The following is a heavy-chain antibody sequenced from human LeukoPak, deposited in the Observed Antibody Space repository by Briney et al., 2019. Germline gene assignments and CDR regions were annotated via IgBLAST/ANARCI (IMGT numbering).Heavy chain of an antibody. D-gene: IGHD2-21*02. Sequence: ASVKVSCKASGYTFTGYYMHWVRQAPGQGLEGMGWINPNSGGTNYAQKFQGRVTMTRDTSISTAYMELSRLRSDDTAVYYCARDRGCGGDCYEYYFDYWGQGTLVTVSS. CDR2: INPNSGGT. CDR3: ARDRGCGGDCYEYYFDY. J-gene: IGHJ4*02. CDR1: GYTFTGYY. V-gene: IGHV1-2*02.